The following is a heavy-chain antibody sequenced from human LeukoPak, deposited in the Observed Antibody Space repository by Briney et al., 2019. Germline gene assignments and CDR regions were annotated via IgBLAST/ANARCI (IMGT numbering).Heavy chain of an antibody. V-gene: IGHV3-23*01. J-gene: IGHJ4*02. CDR3: AKEGDRGFVVADYFDY. CDR2: ISGRSGAT. D-gene: IGHD2-15*01. CDR1: GFTFSSYS. Sequence: GGSLRLSCAASGFTFSSYSMAWVRQAPGKGLERVSVISGRSGATFYADSVKGRFTISRDNSKNTLYLEMSSLRAEDTAVYYCAKEGDRGFVVADYFDYWGQGTLVTVSS.